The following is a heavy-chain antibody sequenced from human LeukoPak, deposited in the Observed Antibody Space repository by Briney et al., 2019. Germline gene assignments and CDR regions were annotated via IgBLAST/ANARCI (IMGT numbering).Heavy chain of an antibody. CDR3: ARSGTGSSGLYVNDY. D-gene: IGHD6-19*01. Sequence: SETLSLTCAVYGGSFSGYYWSWIRQPPGKGLEWIGEINHSGSTNYNPSLKSRVTISVDTSKNQFSLKLSSVTAADTAVYYCARSGTGSSGLYVNDYWGQGTLVTVSS. CDR2: INHSGST. J-gene: IGHJ4*02. V-gene: IGHV4-34*01. CDR1: GGSFSGYY.